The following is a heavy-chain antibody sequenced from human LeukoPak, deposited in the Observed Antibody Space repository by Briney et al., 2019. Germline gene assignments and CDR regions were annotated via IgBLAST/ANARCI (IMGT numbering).Heavy chain of an antibody. V-gene: IGHV3-23*01. Sequence: HPGGSLRLSCAGSGFPFSIYGMNWVRQAPGKGLEWVSGISPGGGPTYYADSVKGRFTISRDDSKNTLYLQMNSLRAEDTAVYYCSRDRHCIGSTCYGLWGQGTRVTVSS. J-gene: IGHJ4*02. D-gene: IGHD2-2*01. CDR2: ISPGGGPT. CDR1: GFPFSIYG. CDR3: SRDRHCIGSTCYGL.